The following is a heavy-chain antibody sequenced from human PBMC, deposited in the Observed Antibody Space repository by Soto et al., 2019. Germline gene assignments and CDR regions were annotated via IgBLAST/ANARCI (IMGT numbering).Heavy chain of an antibody. V-gene: IGHV3-23*01. CDR1: GFTFSSYA. D-gene: IGHD2-2*01. CDR2: ISGSGGST. J-gene: IGHJ5*02. Sequence: GSLRLSCAASGFTFSSYAMSWVRQAPGKGLEWVSAISGSGGSTYYADSVKGRFTISRDNSKNTLYLQMNSLRAEDTAVYYCAKARGGQLLWRNWFDPWGQGTLVTVSA. CDR3: AKARGGQLLWRNWFDP.